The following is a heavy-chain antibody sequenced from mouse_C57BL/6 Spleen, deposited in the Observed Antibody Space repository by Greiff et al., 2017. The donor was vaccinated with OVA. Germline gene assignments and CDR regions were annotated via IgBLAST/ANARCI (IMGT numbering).Heavy chain of an antibody. CDR1: GYSITSGYY. J-gene: IGHJ2*01. V-gene: IGHV3-6*01. CDR3: ARRDDYDGDYFDY. CDR2: ISYDGSN. Sequence: EVKVEESGPGLVKPSQSLSLTCSVTGYSITSGYYWNWIRQFPGNKLEWMGYISYDGSNNYNPSLKNRISITRDTSKNQFFLKLNSVTTEDTATYYCARRDDYDGDYFDYWGQGTTLTVSS. D-gene: IGHD2-4*01.